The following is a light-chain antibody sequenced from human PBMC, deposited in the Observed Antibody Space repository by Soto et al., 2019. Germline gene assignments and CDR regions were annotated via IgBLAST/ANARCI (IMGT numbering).Light chain of an antibody. CDR1: QGMSSW. CDR2: SAS. V-gene: IGKV1D-12*01. Sequence: DIKMTQSPSSVSASVGDRVTITCRASQGMSSWLGWYQQKPGKAPKLLIYSASSLQSGVPSRFSGSGSRRDFTLTISRLQREDFASYYCQQANSFPFTFGGGTTVEIK. J-gene: IGKJ4*01. CDR3: QQANSFPFT.